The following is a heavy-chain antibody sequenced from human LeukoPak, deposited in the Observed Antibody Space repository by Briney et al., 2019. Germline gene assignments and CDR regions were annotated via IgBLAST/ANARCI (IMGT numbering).Heavy chain of an antibody. Sequence: GGSLRLSCAASGFTISSYWMSWVRQAPGKGLEWVANIKQDGSEKYYVGSVKGRFTISSDNAKNSLYLQMNSLRAEDTAVYYCARSIRGSARFDYWGQGTQVTVSS. D-gene: IGHD3-10*01. CDR1: GFTISSYW. J-gene: IGHJ4*02. V-gene: IGHV3-7*04. CDR3: ARSIRGSARFDY. CDR2: IKQDGSEK.